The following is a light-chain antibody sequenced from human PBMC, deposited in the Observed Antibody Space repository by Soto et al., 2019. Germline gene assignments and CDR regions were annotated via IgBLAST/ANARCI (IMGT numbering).Light chain of an antibody. CDR1: ISTSESRS. J-gene: IGLJ1*01. Sequence: QSVLTQPLSAVGSPGEGVIISLSRSISTSESRSVSVDQQLAGTATKVLICTNTQRPSGVPDRFSGSKSGTSASLAISGLQSEDEADYYCAAWDDSLNGRVFGTGTKVTVL. V-gene: IGLV1-44*01. CDR3: AAWDDSLNGRV. CDR2: TNT.